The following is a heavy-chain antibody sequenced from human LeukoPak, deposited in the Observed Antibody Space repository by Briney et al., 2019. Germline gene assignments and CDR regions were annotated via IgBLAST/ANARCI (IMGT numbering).Heavy chain of an antibody. Sequence: PSETLSLTCTVSGASVSSGGYYWSWLRQPPRKVLEWIGYIYYSGSTNYNPSLKSRVTISVDTSKNQFSLKVSSVTAADTAVYYCARRGGSGRSFDYWGQGTLVTVSS. J-gene: IGHJ4*02. CDR3: ARRGGSGRSFDY. V-gene: IGHV4-61*08. CDR2: IYYSGST. D-gene: IGHD3-10*01. CDR1: GASVSSGGYY.